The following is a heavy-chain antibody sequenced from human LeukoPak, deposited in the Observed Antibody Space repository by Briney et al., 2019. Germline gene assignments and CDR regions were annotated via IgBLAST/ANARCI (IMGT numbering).Heavy chain of an antibody. D-gene: IGHD2-2*02. CDR2: IYTSGST. Sequence: PSQTLSLTCTVSGGSISSGSYYWSWIRQPAGEGLEWIGRIYTSGSTNYNPSLKSRVTISVDTSKNQFSLKLSSVTAADTAVYYCASIPSLEYYFDYWGQGTLVAVSS. J-gene: IGHJ4*02. V-gene: IGHV4-61*02. CDR3: ASIPSLEYYFDY. CDR1: GGSISSGSYY.